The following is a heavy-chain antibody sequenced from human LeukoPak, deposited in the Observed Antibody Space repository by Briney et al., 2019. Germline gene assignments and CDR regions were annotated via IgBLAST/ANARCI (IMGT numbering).Heavy chain of an antibody. D-gene: IGHD6-19*01. V-gene: IGHV1-2*02. CDR2: INANSGGT. CDR3: ARDKRVAVAGTYIYYYYTDG. J-gene: IGHJ6*03. Sequence: ASVRVSCKPSGYSFTNHGISWVRQAPGPPREWMGWINANSGGTNYAQKFHGRGTMTRDTANSTAYMELSSLRSDDTAVYYCARDKRVAVAGTYIYYYYTDGWGNGTTVTISS. CDR1: GYSFTNHG.